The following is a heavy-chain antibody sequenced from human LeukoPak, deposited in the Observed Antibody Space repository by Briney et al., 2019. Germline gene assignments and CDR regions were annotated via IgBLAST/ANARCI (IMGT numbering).Heavy chain of an antibody. CDR1: GFTFSSYA. CDR2: IRSKAYGGTT. J-gene: IGHJ6*02. Sequence: PGGSLRLSCAASGFTFSSYAMSWFRQAPGKGLEWVGFIRSKAYGGTTEYAASVKGRFTISRDDSKSIAYLQMNSLKTADTAVYYCTLESVYYYYGMDVWGQGTTVTVSS. V-gene: IGHV3-49*03. D-gene: IGHD3-3*01. CDR3: TLESVYYYYGMDV.